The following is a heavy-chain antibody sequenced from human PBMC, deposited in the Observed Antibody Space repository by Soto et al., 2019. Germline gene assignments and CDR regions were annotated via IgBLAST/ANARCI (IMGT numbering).Heavy chain of an antibody. CDR3: GRSGPDSWYYFDF. J-gene: IGHJ4*02. D-gene: IGHD1-26*01. CDR2: VSTSGRPK. V-gene: IGHV3-48*03. CDR1: GFSLSIYE. Sequence: GGSLRLSCAASGFSLSIYEMNWVRQAPGKGLEWLAYVSTSGRPKNYADSVKGRFTISRDNTKNAVYLQMNSLEAEDTAVYYCGRSGPDSWYYFDFWGQGTLVTVSS.